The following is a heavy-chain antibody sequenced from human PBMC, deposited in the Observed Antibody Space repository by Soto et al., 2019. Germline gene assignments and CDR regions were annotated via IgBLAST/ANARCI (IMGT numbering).Heavy chain of an antibody. D-gene: IGHD4-17*01. CDR1: GFTFSSYE. CDR3: AREEVTTWGVLDY. J-gene: IGHJ4*02. V-gene: IGHV3-48*03. CDR2: ISSSGSTI. Sequence: EVQLVESGGGLVQPGGSLRLSCAASGFTFSSYEMNWVRQAPGKGLEWVSYISSSGSTIYYADSVKGRFTISRDNAKNSLYLQMNSLRAEDTAVYYCAREEVTTWGVLDYWGQGTLVTVSS.